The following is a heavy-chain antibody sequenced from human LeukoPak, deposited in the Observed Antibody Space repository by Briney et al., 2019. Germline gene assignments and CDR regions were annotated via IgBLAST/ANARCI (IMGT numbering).Heavy chain of an antibody. CDR1: GFTFSRYA. J-gene: IGHJ6*03. V-gene: IGHV3-30*02. CDR2: IRYDGSNK. CDR3: AKDGPSPYRYYMDV. Sequence: GGSLRLSCAASGFTFSRYAMHWVRQAPGKGLEWVAFIRYDGSNKYYADSVKGRFTISRDNSKNTLYLQMNSLRAEDTAVYYCAKDGPSPYRYYMDVWGKGTTVTISS.